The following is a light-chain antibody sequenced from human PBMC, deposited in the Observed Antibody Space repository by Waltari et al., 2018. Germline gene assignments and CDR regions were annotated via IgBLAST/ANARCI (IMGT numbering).Light chain of an antibody. CDR3: AAWDDSLNGRWV. J-gene: IGLJ3*02. CDR2: RSD. V-gene: IGLV1-44*01. CDR1: SSHLGDNF. Sequence: QSVLTQPPSASGTPGQGVTISCSGGSSHLGDNFVHWYQQVPGKAPKLLIYRSDRRPAGVPDRFSGSKSGTSASLAISGLQSEDEADYYCAAWDDSLNGRWVFGGGTKVTVL.